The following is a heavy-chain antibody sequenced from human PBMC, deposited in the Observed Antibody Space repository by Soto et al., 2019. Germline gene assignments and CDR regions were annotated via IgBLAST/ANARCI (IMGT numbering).Heavy chain of an antibody. CDR3: AKSAYSSSSDSLNYYYYYGMDV. CDR1: GFTFSSYA. V-gene: IGHV3-23*01. D-gene: IGHD6-6*01. J-gene: IGHJ6*02. CDR2: ISGSGGST. Sequence: GSLRLSCAASGFTFSSYAMSWVRQAPGKGLEWVSAISGSGGSTYYADSVKGRFTISRDNSKNTLYLQMNSLRAEDTAVYYCAKSAYSSSSDSLNYYYYYGMDVWGQGTTVTVSS.